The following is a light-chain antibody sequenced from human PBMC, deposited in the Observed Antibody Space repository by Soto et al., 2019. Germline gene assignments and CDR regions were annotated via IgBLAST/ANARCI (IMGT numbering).Light chain of an antibody. CDR3: QQSHSTLFT. CDR1: QSISSY. Sequence: DIQMTQSPSSLSASVGDRVTITCRASQSISSYLNWYQQKPGKAPKLLIYAASSLQSGVPSRFSGSGSGTDFTLTIRSLKHEDFATYYCQQSHSTLFTFGPGTQVDIK. J-gene: IGKJ3*01. V-gene: IGKV1-39*01. CDR2: AAS.